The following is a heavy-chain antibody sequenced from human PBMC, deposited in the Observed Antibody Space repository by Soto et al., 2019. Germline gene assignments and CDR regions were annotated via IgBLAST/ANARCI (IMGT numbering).Heavy chain of an antibody. J-gene: IGHJ6*02. D-gene: IGHD5-18*01. CDR1: GGTFSSYA. CDR2: IIPIFGTA. CDR3: ARGQYSYGHTDRYYYYYGMDV. V-gene: IGHV1-69*06. Sequence: ASVKVSCKASGGTFSSYAISWVRQAPGQGLEWMGGIIPIFGTANYAQKFQGRVTITADKSTSTAYMELSSLRSEDTAVYYCARGQYSYGHTDRYYYYYGMDVWGQGTTVTVSS.